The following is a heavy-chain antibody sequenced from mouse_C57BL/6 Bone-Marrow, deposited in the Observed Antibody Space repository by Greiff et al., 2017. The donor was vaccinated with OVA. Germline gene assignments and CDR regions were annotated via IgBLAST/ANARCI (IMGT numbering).Heavy chain of an antibody. CDR3: ARSNFYYCYY. CDR2: IDPSDSYT. D-gene: IGHD2-2*01. V-gene: IGHV1-50*01. CDR1: GYTFTSYW. J-gene: IGHJ3*01. Sequence: VQLQQPGAELVKPGASVKLSCKASGYTFTSYWMQWVKQRPGQGLEWIGEIDPSDSYTNYNQKFKGKATLTVDTSSSTAYMQLSSLTSADSAVYYCARSNFYYCYYWGQGTPLTVSA.